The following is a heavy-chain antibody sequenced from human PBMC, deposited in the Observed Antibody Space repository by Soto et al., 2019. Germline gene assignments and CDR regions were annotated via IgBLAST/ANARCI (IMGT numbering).Heavy chain of an antibody. CDR3: AKAGRSSCYAAIDY. D-gene: IGHD2-15*01. J-gene: IGHJ4*02. V-gene: IGHV3-23*01. CDR2: ISDSGDGT. Sequence: EVQLLESGGGLVQPGGSLRLSCAASGFTFSTYAMSWVRQAAGKWLEWVSVISDSGDGTYYADSVKGRFTISRDSSKSTLYLQRNSLRAEDTAVYFCAKAGRSSCYAAIDYWGQGTLVTVSS. CDR1: GFTFSTYA.